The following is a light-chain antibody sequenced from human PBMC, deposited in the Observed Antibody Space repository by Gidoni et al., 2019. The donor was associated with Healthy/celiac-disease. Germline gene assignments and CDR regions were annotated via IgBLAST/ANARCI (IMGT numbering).Light chain of an antibody. CDR1: QSVLYSSNNKNY. CDR3: QQYYSTPSQ. J-gene: IGKJ1*01. CDR2: WAS. V-gene: IGKV4-1*01. Sequence: DIVMTQSPDSLAVSLGERATINCKSSQSVLYSSNNKNYLAWYQQKPGQPPKLLIYWASTRESGVPDRFSGSGSGTDFTLTISSLQAEDVAVYYCQQYYSTPSQXXXXTKXEIK.